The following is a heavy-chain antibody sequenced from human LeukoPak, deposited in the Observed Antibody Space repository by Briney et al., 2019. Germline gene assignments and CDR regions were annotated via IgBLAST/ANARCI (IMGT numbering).Heavy chain of an antibody. CDR2: IYYSGST. Sequence: SETLSLTCTVSGGSISSSSYYWGWIRQPPGKGLEWIGSIYYSGSTYYNPSLKSRVTISVDTSKNQFSLKLSSVTAADTAVYYCARDCSSTSCYTEFDYWGQGTLVTVSS. J-gene: IGHJ4*02. CDR1: GGSISSSSYY. CDR3: ARDCSSTSCYTEFDY. V-gene: IGHV4-39*07. D-gene: IGHD2-2*02.